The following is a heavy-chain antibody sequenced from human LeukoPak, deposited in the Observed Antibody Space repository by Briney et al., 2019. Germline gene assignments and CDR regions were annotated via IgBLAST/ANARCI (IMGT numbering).Heavy chain of an antibody. D-gene: IGHD3-9*01. Sequence: ASVKVSCKASGYTFTSYAMHWVRQAPGQRLEWMGWINAGNGNTKYSQKFQGRVTITRDTSASTAYMELSSLRSEDTAVYYCARAEVYYDILTGWDYGMDVWGQGTTVTVSS. CDR2: INAGNGNT. V-gene: IGHV1-3*01. CDR3: ARAEVYYDILTGWDYGMDV. J-gene: IGHJ6*02. CDR1: GYTFTSYA.